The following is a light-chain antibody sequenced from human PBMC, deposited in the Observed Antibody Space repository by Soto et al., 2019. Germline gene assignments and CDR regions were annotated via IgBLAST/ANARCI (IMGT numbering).Light chain of an antibody. CDR3: SSYTSSDTLV. CDR2: DVS. CDR1: SSDVGGYNY. J-gene: IGLJ1*01. Sequence: QSVLTQPASVSGSTGQSITISCTGTSSDVGGYNYVSWYQQHAGKAPKLMIYDVSNRPSGVSNRFSGSKSGNTASLTISGLQGEDEADYYCSSYTSSDTLVFGTGTKVTVL. V-gene: IGLV2-14*01.